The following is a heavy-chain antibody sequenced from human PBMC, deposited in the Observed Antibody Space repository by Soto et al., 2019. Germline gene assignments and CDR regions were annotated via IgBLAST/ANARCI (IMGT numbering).Heavy chain of an antibody. V-gene: IGHV1-69*12. Sequence: QVQLVQSGAEVKKPGSSVKVSCKASGGTFSSYGISWVRQAPGQGLEWMGGIIPIFDTANYAQKFQGRVTFTADESTSTAYMELSSLRSEDTAVYYCARHDCISSSCYYYYYYGLDVWGLGTTVTVSS. J-gene: IGHJ6*02. CDR3: ARHDCISSSCYYYYYYGLDV. CDR2: IIPIFDTA. D-gene: IGHD2-2*01. CDR1: GGTFSSYG.